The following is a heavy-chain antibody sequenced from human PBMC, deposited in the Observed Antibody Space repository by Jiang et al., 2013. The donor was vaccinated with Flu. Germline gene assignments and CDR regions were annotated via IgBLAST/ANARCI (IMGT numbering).Heavy chain of an antibody. CDR3: ARLGSSFYAFPHFDY. J-gene: IGHJ4*02. CDR2: IYPGDSDT. V-gene: IGHV5-51*01. D-gene: IGHD2/OR15-2a*01. Sequence: GLEWMGIIYPGDSDTRYSPPFQGQVTITADKSISTAYLQWSSLKASDTAIYYCARLGSSFYAFPHFDYWGQGTLVTVSS.